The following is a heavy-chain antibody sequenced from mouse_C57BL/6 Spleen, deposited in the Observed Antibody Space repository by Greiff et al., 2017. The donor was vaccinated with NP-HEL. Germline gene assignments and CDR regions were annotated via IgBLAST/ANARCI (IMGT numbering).Heavy chain of an antibody. CDR2: INPYNGGT. CDR1: GYTFTDHY. J-gene: IGHJ4*01. Sequence: EVQLVESGPVLVKPGASVKMSCKATGYTFTDHYMNWVKQSHGKSLEWIGVINPYNGGTSYNQKFKGNATLTVDKSSSTAYMELNSLTYEDSAVYYCARAGGLGTTGMGAMDYWGQGTSVTVSS. D-gene: IGHD1-1*01. CDR3: ARAGGLGTTGMGAMDY. V-gene: IGHV1-19*01.